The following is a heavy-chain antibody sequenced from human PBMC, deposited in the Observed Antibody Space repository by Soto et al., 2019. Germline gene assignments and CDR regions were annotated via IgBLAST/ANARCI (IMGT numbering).Heavy chain of an antibody. D-gene: IGHD3-16*01. V-gene: IGHV4-34*01. CDR3: ARNRVGFDRGLDY. Sequence: SETLSLTCAVYGGSFSGYYWSWIRQPPGKGLEWIGEINHSGSTNYNPSLKSRVTISVDTSKNQFSLKLSSVTAADTAVYYCARNRVGFDRGLDYWGQGTLVTVSS. CDR1: GGSFSGYY. CDR2: INHSGST. J-gene: IGHJ4*02.